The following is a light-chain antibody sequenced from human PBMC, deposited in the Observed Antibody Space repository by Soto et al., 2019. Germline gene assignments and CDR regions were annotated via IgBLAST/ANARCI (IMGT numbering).Light chain of an antibody. V-gene: IGLV3-9*01. J-gene: IGLJ2*01. CDR2: RDF. CDR3: QVWDSGSVV. Sequence: SYELTQPLSVSVALGQTAKITCEGDNIRSKNVHWYQQKAGQAPVVVINRDFNRPSGIPERISGSNSGNTATLTITSAQAGDEADYSCQVWDSGSVVFGGVTKVTVL. CDR1: NIRSKN.